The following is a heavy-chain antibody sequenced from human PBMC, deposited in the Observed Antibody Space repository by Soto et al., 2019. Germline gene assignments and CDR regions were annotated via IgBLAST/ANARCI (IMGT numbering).Heavy chain of an antibody. CDR1: GFTFSSYW. Sequence: QPGGSLGLSCAASGFTFSSYWMSWVRQAPGKGLEWVANIKQDGTEKNYVDSVKGRFTISRDNAKNSLYLQMNSLRAEDTAVYYCASGSMLGHCNTISCYTLAYWGQGTRVTVSS. CDR2: IKQDGTEK. J-gene: IGHJ4*02. V-gene: IGHV3-7*03. D-gene: IGHD2-2*02. CDR3: ASGSMLGHCNTISCYTLAY.